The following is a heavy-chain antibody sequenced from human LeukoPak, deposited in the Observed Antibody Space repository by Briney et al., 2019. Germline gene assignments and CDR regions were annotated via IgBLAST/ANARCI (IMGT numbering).Heavy chain of an antibody. CDR2: IKQDGSDK. CDR3: ARVLPVASRDY. D-gene: IGHD2-2*01. V-gene: IGHV3-7*01. J-gene: IGHJ4*02. Sequence: HPGGSLRLSCAASGFTFSTYWMSWVRQAPGKGLEWVANIKQDGSDKFYVDSVKGRFTISRDNAKNSMSLQMNSLRAEDTAVYYCARVLPVASRDYWGQGTLVTVSS. CDR1: GFTFSTYW.